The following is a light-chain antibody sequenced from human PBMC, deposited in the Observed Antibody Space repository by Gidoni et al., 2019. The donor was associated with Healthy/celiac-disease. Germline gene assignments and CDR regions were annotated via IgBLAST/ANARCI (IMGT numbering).Light chain of an antibody. V-gene: IGLV3-21*02. CDR3: QVWDSSSDHVV. CDR1: NIGSKS. J-gene: IGLJ2*01. CDR2: DDS. Sequence: SYVLTQPPSLSVAPGQTARITWGGNNIGSKSVHWYQQKPGQAPVLVVYDDSARPSGIPERFSGSNSGNTATLTISRVEAGDEADYYCQVWDSSSDHVVFGGGTKLTVL.